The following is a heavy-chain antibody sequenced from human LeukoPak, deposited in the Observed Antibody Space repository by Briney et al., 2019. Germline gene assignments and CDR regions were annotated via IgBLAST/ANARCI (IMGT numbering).Heavy chain of an antibody. D-gene: IGHD1-26*01. CDR3: AKDVWYSGSTDFDY. Sequence: GGSLRLSCAASGFTFSSYAMSWVRQAPGKGLEWVSAISGSGGSTYYADSMKGRFTISRDNSKNTLYLQMNSLRAEDTAVYYCAKDVWYSGSTDFDYWGQGTLVTVSS. CDR2: ISGSGGST. V-gene: IGHV3-23*01. J-gene: IGHJ4*02. CDR1: GFTFSSYA.